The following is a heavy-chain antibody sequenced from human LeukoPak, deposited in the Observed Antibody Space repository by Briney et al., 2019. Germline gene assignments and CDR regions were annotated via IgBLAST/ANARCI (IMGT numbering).Heavy chain of an antibody. D-gene: IGHD2-8*02. CDR3: ARKGFVESTGWRGAFDV. CDR1: RGSFSGYF. J-gene: IGHJ3*01. V-gene: IGHV4-34*01. Sequence: PSETLSLTCDVYRGSFSGYFWSWIRQTPGKGLEWLGEMNDSGSTNYNPSLKRRVTISVAVSKNQYSLRLTSVTAADTAVYYCARKGFVESTGWRGAFDVWGQGTMVTVSS. CDR2: MNDSGST.